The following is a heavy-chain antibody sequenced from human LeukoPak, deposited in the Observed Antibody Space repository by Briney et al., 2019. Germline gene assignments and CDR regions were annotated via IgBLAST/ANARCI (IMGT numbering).Heavy chain of an antibody. J-gene: IGHJ4*02. Sequence: SVKVSCKASGGTFSSYAISWVRQAPGQGLEWMGGIIPIFGTANYAQKFQGRVTMTRDTSTSTVYMELSSLRSEDTAVYYCARDGVVGALPFDYWGQGTLVTVSS. D-gene: IGHD1-26*01. CDR2: IIPIFGTA. V-gene: IGHV1-69*05. CDR3: ARDGVVGALPFDY. CDR1: GGTFSSYA.